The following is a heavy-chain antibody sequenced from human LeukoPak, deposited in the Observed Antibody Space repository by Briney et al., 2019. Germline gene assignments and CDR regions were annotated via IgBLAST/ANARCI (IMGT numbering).Heavy chain of an antibody. CDR2: IYYSGST. CDR1: GGAISSGGYY. CDR3: ARALNYDLLTGFRYVGSMPHYFDS. Sequence: SETLSLTCSVSGGAISSGGYYWSWIRQHPGKGLEWIGYIYYSGSTFYNPSLKSRLTISLNTSKKQFSLKLTSVTAADTAVYYCARALNYDLLTGFRYVGSMPHYFDSWGQGTLVTVSS. V-gene: IGHV4-31*03. D-gene: IGHD3-9*01. J-gene: IGHJ4*02.